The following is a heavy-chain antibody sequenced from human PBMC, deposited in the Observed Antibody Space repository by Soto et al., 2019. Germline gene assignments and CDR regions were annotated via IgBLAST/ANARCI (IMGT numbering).Heavy chain of an antibody. J-gene: IGHJ5*02. CDR3: AKDPSPQPPTVITPAWFDP. CDR1: RGSVRSADYD. D-gene: IGHD4-17*01. CDR2: IYYTGRA. Sequence: SETLSLTRTVCRGSVRSADYDGSWLQQPPRNGLEWIGYIYYTGRAYDNPSLKSRVAISVDMSKNQFSLKLNSVTAADTAVYYCAKDPSPQPPTVITPAWFDPWGQGILVTVSS. V-gene: IGHV4-61*08.